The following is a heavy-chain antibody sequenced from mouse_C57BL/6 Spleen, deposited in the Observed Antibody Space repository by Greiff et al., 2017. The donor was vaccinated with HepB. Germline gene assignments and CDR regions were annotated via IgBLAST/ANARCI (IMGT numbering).Heavy chain of an antibody. Sequence: ESGPGILQPSQTLSLTCSFSGFSLSTFGMGVGWIRQPSGKGLEWLAHIWWDDDKYYNPALKSRLTISKDTSKNQVFLKIANVDTADTATYYCARITTVVHYYAMDYWGQGTSVTVSS. CDR1: GFSLSTFGMG. D-gene: IGHD1-1*01. J-gene: IGHJ4*01. CDR2: IWWDDDK. V-gene: IGHV8-8*01. CDR3: ARITTVVHYYAMDY.